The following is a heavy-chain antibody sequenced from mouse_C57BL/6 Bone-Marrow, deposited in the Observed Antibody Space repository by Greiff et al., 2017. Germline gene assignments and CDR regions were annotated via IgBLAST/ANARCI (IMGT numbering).Heavy chain of an antibody. V-gene: IGHV1-62-2*01. CDR1: GSTFTEYT. D-gene: IGHD2-2*01. CDR2: FYPGSGST. Sequence: VQLQQSGAELVKPGASVKLSCKASGSTFTEYTIHWVKQRPGQGLEWIGWFYPGSGSTKYNEKFKDKATLTAYKSSSTVYMEFSILTSEESAVYFCARLFYYGYCCDYWGRGTSPTVS. J-gene: IGHJ2*03. CDR3: ARLFYYGYCCDY.